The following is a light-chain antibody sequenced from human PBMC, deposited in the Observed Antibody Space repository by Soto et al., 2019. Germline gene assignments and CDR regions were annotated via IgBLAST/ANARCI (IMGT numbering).Light chain of an antibody. V-gene: IGKV3-20*01. Sequence: EIVLTQSPCTLSLSPGERSAVSCSASQSVISSYLAWYQQKPGQAPRLLIYGASSRATGIPDRFSGSGSGTDFTLTISRLEPEDFAVYYCQQYGSSPPITFGQGTRLEIK. CDR3: QQYGSSPPIT. CDR2: GAS. CDR1: QSVISSY. J-gene: IGKJ5*01.